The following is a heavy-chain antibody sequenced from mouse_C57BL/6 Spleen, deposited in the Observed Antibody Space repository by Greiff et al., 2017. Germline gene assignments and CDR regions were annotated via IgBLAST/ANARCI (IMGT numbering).Heavy chain of an antibody. CDR2: IDPETGGT. D-gene: IGHD1-1*01. CDR1: GYTFTDYE. V-gene: IGHV1-15*01. CDR3: TRYYYGSSDWYFDV. J-gene: IGHJ1*03. Sequence: QVQLQQSGAELVRPGASVTLSCKASGYTFTDYEMHWVKQTPVHGLEWIGAIDPETGGTAYNQKFKGKAILTADKSSSTAYMELRSLTSEDSAVYYCTRYYYGSSDWYFDVWGTGTTVTVSP.